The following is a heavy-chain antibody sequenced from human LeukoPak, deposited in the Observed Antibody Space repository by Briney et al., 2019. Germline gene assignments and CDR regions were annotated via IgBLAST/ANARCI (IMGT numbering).Heavy chain of an antibody. CDR2: INTNTGNP. CDR3: ARGRGSSARLGYYFYYTDV. V-gene: IGHV7-4-1*02. J-gene: IGHJ6*03. CDR1: GYTFTSYF. D-gene: IGHD1-26*01. Sequence: ASVKVSCKASGYTFTSYFMNWVRQAPGQGLEWMGWINTNTGNPTYVQGFTGRFVFSLETSVSTSYLQISSLKAEDTAVYYCARGRGSSARLGYYFYYTDVWGKGTTVTVSS.